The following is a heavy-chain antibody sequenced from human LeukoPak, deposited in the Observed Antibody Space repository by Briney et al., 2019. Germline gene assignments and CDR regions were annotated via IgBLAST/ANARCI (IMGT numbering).Heavy chain of an antibody. V-gene: IGHV4-39*01. J-gene: IGHJ6*03. CDR3: ARQRYYYGSGSYPPPGYYYYMDV. Sequence: PSETLSLTCTVSGGSISSSSYYWGWIRQPPGKGLEWIGYIYYRGSTYYNPSLKSRVTISIDTSKNQFSLKLSSVTAADTAVYYCARQRYYYGSGSYPPPGYYYYMDVWGKGTTVTISS. CDR1: GGSISSSSYY. D-gene: IGHD3-10*01. CDR2: IYYRGST.